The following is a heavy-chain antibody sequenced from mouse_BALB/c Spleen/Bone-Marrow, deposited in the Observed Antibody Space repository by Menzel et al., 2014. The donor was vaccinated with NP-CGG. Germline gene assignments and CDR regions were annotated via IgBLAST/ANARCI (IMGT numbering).Heavy chain of an antibody. CDR1: GFTFSSSG. V-gene: IGHV5-6-3*01. CDR3: ARDRGGYGNPRSFAY. CDR2: INSNGGST. J-gene: IGHJ3*01. D-gene: IGHD2-1*01. Sequence: EVKLMESGGGLVQPGGSLKLSCAASGFTFSSSGISWVRQTPDKRLELVATINSNGGSTYYPDSVKGRFTISRDNAKNTLYLQMSSLKSEDTAMYYCARDRGGYGNPRSFAYWGQGTLVTVSA.